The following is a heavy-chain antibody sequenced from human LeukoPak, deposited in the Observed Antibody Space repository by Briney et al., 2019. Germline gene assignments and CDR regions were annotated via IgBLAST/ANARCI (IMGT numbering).Heavy chain of an antibody. CDR2: INGDGSST. CDR3: ASDSTSGWYSNRPDF. J-gene: IGHJ4*02. V-gene: IGHV3-74*01. D-gene: IGHD6-19*01. CDR1: GFTFSSYW. Sequence: PGGSLRLSCAASGFTFSSYWMHWVRQAPGKGLVRVSRINGDGSSTNYADSVKGRFTISRDNAKNTLYLQMNSLRAEDTAVYYCASDSTSGWYSNRPDFWGQGTLVTVSS.